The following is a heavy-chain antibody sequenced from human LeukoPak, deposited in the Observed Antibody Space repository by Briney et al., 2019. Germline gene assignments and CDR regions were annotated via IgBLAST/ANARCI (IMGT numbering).Heavy chain of an antibody. D-gene: IGHD4-17*01. CDR1: GFTLSSYW. Sequence: GESLRLSCAASGFTLSSYWMSWVRQAPGKGLEWVANIKQDGSEKYYVDSVKGRFTISRDNAKNSLYLQMNSLRAEDTAVYYCARTGLRWYYFDYWGQGTLVTVSS. CDR3: ARTGLRWYYFDY. V-gene: IGHV3-7*01. CDR2: IKQDGSEK. J-gene: IGHJ4*02.